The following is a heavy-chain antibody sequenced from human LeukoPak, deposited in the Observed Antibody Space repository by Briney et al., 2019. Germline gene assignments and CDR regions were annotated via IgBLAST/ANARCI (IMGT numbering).Heavy chain of an antibody. V-gene: IGHV1-18*01. D-gene: IGHD1-26*01. Sequence: ASVKVSCKASGYTFTSYGISWVRQAPGQGLEWIGWISAYNGNTNYAQKLQGRVTMTTDTSTSTAYMELRSLRSDDTAVYYCARLYYDRLRDAFDIWGQGTMVTVSS. CDR2: ISAYNGNT. CDR3: ARLYYDRLRDAFDI. J-gene: IGHJ3*02. CDR1: GYTFTSYG.